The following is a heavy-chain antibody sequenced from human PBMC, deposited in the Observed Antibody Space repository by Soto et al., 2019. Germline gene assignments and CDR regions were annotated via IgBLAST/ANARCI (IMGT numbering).Heavy chain of an antibody. D-gene: IGHD1-26*01. J-gene: IGHJ1*01. CDR3: ATWEERYFQD. CDR2: ISHDGSHK. CDR1: GFTFNSFT. V-gene: IGHV3-30-3*01. Sequence: QMQLVESGGGVVQPGRSLRLSCAASGFTFNSFTMHWVRQAPGKGLEWVAVISHDGSHKYSADSVKGRFTISRDDSKNTLYLQMSSLRVEDTAIYYCATWEERYFQDWGQGTLVTVSS.